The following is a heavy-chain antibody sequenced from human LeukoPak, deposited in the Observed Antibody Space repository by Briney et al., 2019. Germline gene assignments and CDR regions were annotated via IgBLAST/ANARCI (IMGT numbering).Heavy chain of an antibody. CDR1: GFTFSSYA. CDR3: AKDKLIAVAGTGDY. Sequence: PGGSLRLSCAASGFTFSSYAMSWVRQAPGKGLEWVSGISVGGGSTYYADSVKGRFTISRDNSKNTLYLQMNSLRAEDTAVYYCAKDKLIAVAGTGDYWGQGTLVTVSS. V-gene: IGHV3-23*01. J-gene: IGHJ4*02. D-gene: IGHD6-19*01. CDR2: ISVGGGST.